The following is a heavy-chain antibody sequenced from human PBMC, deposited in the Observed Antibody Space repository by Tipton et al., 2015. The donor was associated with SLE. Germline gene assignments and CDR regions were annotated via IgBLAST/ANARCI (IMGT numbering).Heavy chain of an antibody. CDR2: IYTSGST. D-gene: IGHD3-22*01. CDR1: GGSISSYY. J-gene: IGHJ4*02. Sequence: TLSLTCTVSGGSISSYYWSWSRQPPGKGLEWIGYIYTSGSTNYNPSLKSRVTISVDTSKNQFSLKLSSVTAADTAVYYCARDKSRDYYDSSGNLPLDYWGQGTLVTVSS. CDR3: ARDKSRDYYDSSGNLPLDY. V-gene: IGHV4-4*09.